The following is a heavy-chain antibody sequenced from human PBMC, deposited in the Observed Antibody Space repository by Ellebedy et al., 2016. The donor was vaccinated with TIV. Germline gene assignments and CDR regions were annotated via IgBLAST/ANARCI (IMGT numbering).Heavy chain of an antibody. CDR2: INSDGSST. CDR1: GFTFSNNW. CDR3: ASYTRDRRAFDI. V-gene: IGHV3-74*01. J-gene: IGHJ3*02. D-gene: IGHD5-24*01. Sequence: GESLKISCAASGFTFSNNWIHWVRQAPGKGLVWVSRINSDGSSTSYADSVKGRFTISRDRDNTKNTLYLQMNSLRAEDTAVYYCASYTRDRRAFDIWGQGTMVSVSS.